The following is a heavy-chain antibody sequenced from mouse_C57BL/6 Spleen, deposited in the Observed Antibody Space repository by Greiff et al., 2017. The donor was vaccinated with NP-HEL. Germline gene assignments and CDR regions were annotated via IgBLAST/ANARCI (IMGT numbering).Heavy chain of an antibody. J-gene: IGHJ4*01. CDR1: GFTFSDFY. Sequence: EVQVVESGGGLVQSGRSLRLSCATSGFTFSDFYMEWVRQAPGKGLEWIAASRNKANDYTTEYSASVKGRFIVSRDTSQSILYLQMNALRAEDTAIYYCARGLGMDYWGQGTSVTVSS. V-gene: IGHV7-1*01. CDR3: ARGLGMDY. D-gene: IGHD3-3*01. CDR2: SRNKANDYTT.